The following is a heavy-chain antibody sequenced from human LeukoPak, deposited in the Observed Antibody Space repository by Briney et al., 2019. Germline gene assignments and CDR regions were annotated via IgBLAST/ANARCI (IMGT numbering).Heavy chain of an antibody. CDR1: GFTFSSYS. Sequence: NPGGSLRLSCAASGFTFSSYSMNWVRQAPGKGLEWVSSISSSSSIIYYADSVKGRFTISRDNAKSSLYLQMNSLRAEDTAVYYCARDLFDDYSLDYWGQGTLVTVSS. J-gene: IGHJ4*02. V-gene: IGHV3-21*01. CDR2: ISSSSSII. CDR3: ARDLFDDYSLDY. D-gene: IGHD3-16*01.